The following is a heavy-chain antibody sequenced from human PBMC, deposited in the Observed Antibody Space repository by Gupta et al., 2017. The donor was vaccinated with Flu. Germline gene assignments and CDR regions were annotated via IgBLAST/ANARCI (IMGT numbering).Heavy chain of an antibody. Sequence: QVQLVQSGAEVKKPGASAKVSCKASGYSFTSNSMHWVRQAPGQRPEWMAWINPGNGNTKYSKKFQARVSVTRDTSARTFYMELSSLKSEDTAVYYCARDGLGYYFDFWGQGTLVTVSS. D-gene: IGHD3-16*01. V-gene: IGHV1-3*01. CDR1: GYSFTSNS. CDR2: INPGNGNT. CDR3: ARDGLGYYFDF. J-gene: IGHJ4*02.